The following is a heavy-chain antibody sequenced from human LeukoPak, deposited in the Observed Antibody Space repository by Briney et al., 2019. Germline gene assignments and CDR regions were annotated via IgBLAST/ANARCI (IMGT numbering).Heavy chain of an antibody. D-gene: IGHD1-7*01. V-gene: IGHV4-34*01. CDR2: INQSGSS. CDR3: ARDRRSKLELINWFDP. J-gene: IGHJ5*02. CDR1: RGSFSGYY. Sequence: TASETLSLTCGVYRGSFSGYYWSWIRQPPGKGLEWIGEINQSGSSDYNPSLKSRVTISVDSSKNQFSLKLSSVTAADTAVYYCARDRRSKLELINWFDPWGQGTLVTVSS.